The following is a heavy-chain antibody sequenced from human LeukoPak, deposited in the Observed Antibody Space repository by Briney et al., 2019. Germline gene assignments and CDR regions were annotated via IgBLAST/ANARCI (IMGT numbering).Heavy chain of an antibody. J-gene: IGHJ4*02. V-gene: IGHV3-23*01. CDR2: ISGSGGST. D-gene: IGHD3-22*01. CDR1: GFTFSSYA. Sequence: GGSLRLSCAASGFTFSSYAMSRVRQAPGKGLEWVSAISGSGGSTYYADSVKGRFTISRDNSKNTLYLQMNSLRAEDTAVYYCARETYYYDSSGYYYVGYFDYWGQGTLVTVSS. CDR3: ARETYYYDSSGYYYVGYFDY.